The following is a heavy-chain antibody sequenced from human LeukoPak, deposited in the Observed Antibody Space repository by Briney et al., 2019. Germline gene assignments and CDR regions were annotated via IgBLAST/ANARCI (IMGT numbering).Heavy chain of an antibody. CDR3: ARHKPVNYYYGMDV. Sequence: SETLSLTCTVSGGSISSYYWSWIRQPPGKGLEWIGYIYYRGSTNYNPSLKSRVTISVDTSKNQFSLKLSSVTAADTAVYYCARHKPVNYYYGMDVWGQGTTVTVSS. V-gene: IGHV4-59*08. CDR2: IYYRGST. J-gene: IGHJ6*02. CDR1: GGSISSYY.